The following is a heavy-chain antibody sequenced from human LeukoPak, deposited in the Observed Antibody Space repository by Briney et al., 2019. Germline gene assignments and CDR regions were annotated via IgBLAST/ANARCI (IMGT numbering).Heavy chain of an antibody. Sequence: GGSLRPSCAASGFSFSSYEMNWVRQAPGKGLEWVSYISFSGNSIYYADSVKGRFTISRDNAKNSLYLQMNSLRAEDTAVYYCARDRYCSTTSCSPTGLAYWGQGTLVTVSS. CDR2: ISFSGNSI. J-gene: IGHJ4*02. CDR3: ARDRYCSTTSCSPTGLAY. CDR1: GFSFSSYE. V-gene: IGHV3-48*03. D-gene: IGHD2-2*01.